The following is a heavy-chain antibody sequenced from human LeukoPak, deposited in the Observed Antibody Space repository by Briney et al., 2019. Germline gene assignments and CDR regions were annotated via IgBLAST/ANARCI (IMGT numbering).Heavy chain of an antibody. D-gene: IGHD3-22*01. CDR3: ARHRTIYYDSSGYWV. Sequence: SETLSLTCTVSGGSISSTNYYWGWVRQPPGKGLEWIGSMYYSGSTYYNPSLKSRVTISVDTSKNQFSLKLSSATAADTAVYYCARHRTIYYDSSGYWVWGQGTLVTVSS. CDR2: MYYSGST. J-gene: IGHJ4*02. CDR1: GGSISSTNYY. V-gene: IGHV4-39*01.